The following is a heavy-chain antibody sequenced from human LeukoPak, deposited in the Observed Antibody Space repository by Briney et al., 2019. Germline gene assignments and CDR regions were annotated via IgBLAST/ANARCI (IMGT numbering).Heavy chain of an antibody. CDR3: ARGLYSSSQQPR. V-gene: IGHV1-69*05. Sequence: SVKVSCKASGGTFSSYAISWVRQAPGQGLEWMGRIIPIFGTANYAQKFQGRVTITTDESTSTAYMELSSLRSEDTAVYYCARGLYSSSQQPRWGQGTLVTVSS. CDR2: IIPIFGTA. J-gene: IGHJ4*02. D-gene: IGHD6-13*01. CDR1: GGTFSSYA.